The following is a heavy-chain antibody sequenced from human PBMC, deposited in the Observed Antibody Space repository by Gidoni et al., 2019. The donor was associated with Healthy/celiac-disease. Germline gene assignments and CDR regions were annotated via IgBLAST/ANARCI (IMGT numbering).Heavy chain of an antibody. J-gene: IGHJ4*02. D-gene: IGHD4-17*01. V-gene: IGHV3-23*01. Sequence: EGQLLASGGGLVQPGGALRLPCEASGFTFSSYASSWFRQAPGKGLEWDSSISGSGGSTYYADSVKGRFTISRDNSKNTLYLQMNSLRAEDTAVYYCAKDLFTVTNNWGQGTLVTVSS. CDR3: AKDLFTVTNN. CDR1: GFTFSSYA. CDR2: ISGSGGST.